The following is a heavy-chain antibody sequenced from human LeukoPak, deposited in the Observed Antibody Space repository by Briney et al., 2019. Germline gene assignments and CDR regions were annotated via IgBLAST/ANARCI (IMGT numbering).Heavy chain of an antibody. CDR2: INSDGRMT. V-gene: IGHV3-74*01. D-gene: IGHD1-1*01. Sequence: PGGSLRVSCAASGFTFSSYWMDWVRQAPGKGLVWVSGINSDGRMTRYAESVKGRFTISRDNAKNTLYLQMNSLRAEDTSVYYCARGGTMRGRIDVWGQGTLVTVSS. J-gene: IGHJ4*02. CDR1: GFTFSSYW. CDR3: ARGGTMRGRIDV.